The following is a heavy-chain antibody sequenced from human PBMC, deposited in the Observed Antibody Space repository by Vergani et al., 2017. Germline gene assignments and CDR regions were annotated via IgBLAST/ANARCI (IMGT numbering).Heavy chain of an antibody. D-gene: IGHD4-23*01. Sequence: QVQLVQSGSELKKPGASVKVSCKASGYTFTRYAMNWVRQAPGQGLEWMGWINTISGNPTYAQGFTGRFVFSLDTSVSTAYLQFSSLQAADTAVYYCATKNGGNDETMGYWGQGTLVTVSS. CDR3: ATKNGGNDETMGY. CDR2: INTISGNP. CDR1: GYTFTRYA. J-gene: IGHJ4*02. V-gene: IGHV7-4-1*02.